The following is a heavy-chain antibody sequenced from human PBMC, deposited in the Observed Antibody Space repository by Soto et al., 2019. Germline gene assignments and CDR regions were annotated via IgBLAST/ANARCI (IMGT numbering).Heavy chain of an antibody. CDR3: TRDQRYSSAV. V-gene: IGHV3-74*01. Sequence: EVQLVESGGGLVQPGGSLRLSCAASGFDFTNSWMHWVRQAPGKGLVWVSHVNSDGSITTYADSVKGRLTISRDNAKNTVYLQMNSLRVEDTAVYYCTRDQRYSSAVWGQGTLVTVSS. CDR1: GFDFTNSW. D-gene: IGHD5-18*01. J-gene: IGHJ4*02. CDR2: VNSDGSIT.